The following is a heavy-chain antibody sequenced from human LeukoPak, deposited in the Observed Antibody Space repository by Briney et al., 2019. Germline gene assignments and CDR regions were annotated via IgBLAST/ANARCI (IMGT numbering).Heavy chain of an antibody. J-gene: IGHJ5*01. CDR2: MNPKSGGT. V-gene: IGHV1-2*02. CDR1: GYTFTSYA. CDR3: ARLMGNWFDS. D-gene: IGHD2-8*01. Sequence: ASVKVSCKASGYTFTSYAMNWVRQAPGQGLEWMGWMNPKSGGTKYAQKFQDRVTMTRDTSTSTAYLELRSLRFDDTAVYYCARLMGNWFDSWGQGTLVTVSS.